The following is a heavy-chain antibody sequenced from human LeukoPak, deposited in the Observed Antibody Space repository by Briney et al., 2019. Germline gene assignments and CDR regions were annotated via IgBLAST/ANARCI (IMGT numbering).Heavy chain of an antibody. CDR1: GGSFSGYY. V-gene: IGHV4-34*01. Sequence: SETLSLTCAVYGGSFSGYYWSWIRQPPGKGLEWIGEINHSGSTNYNPSLKSRVTISVDTSKNQFSLKLSSVTAADTAVYYCARTGDGYNLGGFDPWGQGTLVTVSS. CDR3: ARTGDGYNLGGFDP. D-gene: IGHD5-24*01. CDR2: INHSGST. J-gene: IGHJ5*02.